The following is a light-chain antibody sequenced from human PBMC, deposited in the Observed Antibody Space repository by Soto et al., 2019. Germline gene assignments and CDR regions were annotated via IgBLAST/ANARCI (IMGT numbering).Light chain of an antibody. CDR2: GAS. V-gene: IGKV3-20*01. Sequence: EIVLTQSPGTLSLSPGERATLSCRASQSVSSSYLAWYQQKPGQAPRLLIYGASSRATGISDRFSGSGSGTDFTLTISRLEPEDFGVYYCQQYGSSPLTFGGGTKVDIK. CDR3: QQYGSSPLT. J-gene: IGKJ4*01. CDR1: QSVSSSY.